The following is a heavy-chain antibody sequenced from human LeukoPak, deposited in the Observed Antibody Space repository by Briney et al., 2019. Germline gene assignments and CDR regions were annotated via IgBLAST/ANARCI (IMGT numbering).Heavy chain of an antibody. V-gene: IGHV1-18*01. CDR2: MNPNSGNT. Sequence: VASAKVSCKASGYTFTSYDINWVREATGQGLEWMGWMNPNSGNTNYAQKLQGRVTMTTDTSTSTAYMELRSLRSDDTAVYYCARRPTTPYYYGSGSYVDYWGQGTLVTVSS. CDR1: GYTFTSYD. D-gene: IGHD3-10*01. CDR3: ARRPTTPYYYGSGSYVDY. J-gene: IGHJ4*02.